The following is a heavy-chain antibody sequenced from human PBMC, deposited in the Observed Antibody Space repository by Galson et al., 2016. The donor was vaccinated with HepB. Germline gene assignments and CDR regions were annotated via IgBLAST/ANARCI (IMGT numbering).Heavy chain of an antibody. CDR1: GFTFSRHT. J-gene: IGHJ4*02. Sequence: SLRLSCAASGFTFSRHTMHWVRQAPGKGLEWVSLMSRDGGYKHYSDSVKGRFTISRDNSRNTLYLQIDSLRPEDTAIYYCASGMIELEDYWGQGTLVTVSS. D-gene: IGHD2-21*01. CDR3: ASGMIELEDY. V-gene: IGHV3-30*04. CDR2: MSRDGGYK.